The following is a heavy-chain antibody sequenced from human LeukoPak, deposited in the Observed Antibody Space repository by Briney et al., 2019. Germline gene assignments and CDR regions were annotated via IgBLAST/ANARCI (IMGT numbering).Heavy chain of an antibody. CDR3: ARQSRDGSKTRGYYFDY. CDR1: VYSFINYW. Sequence: AESLKISCQVSVYSFINYWIGWVRQMPAKGLESMGIIYPADSDTTYSPSFQGQVTISADKSISTVYLQWSSLKASDTAMYYCARQSRDGSKTRGYYFDYWGQGTLVTVSS. CDR2: IYPADSDT. V-gene: IGHV5-51*01. D-gene: IGHD3-10*01. J-gene: IGHJ4*02.